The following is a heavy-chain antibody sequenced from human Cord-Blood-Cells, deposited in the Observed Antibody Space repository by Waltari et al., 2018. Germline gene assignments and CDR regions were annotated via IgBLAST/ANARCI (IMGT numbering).Heavy chain of an antibody. CDR1: GFTFSSYE. Sequence: EVQLVESGGGLVQPGGSLRLSCAASGFTFSSYEMNWVRQAPGRGLEWVSYISSSGSTIYYADSVNGRFTISRDNAKNSLYLQMNSLRAEDTAVYYCARVGANDACDIWGQGTMVTVSS. CDR3: ARVGANDACDI. D-gene: IGHD1-26*01. CDR2: ISSSGSTI. J-gene: IGHJ3*02. V-gene: IGHV3-48*03.